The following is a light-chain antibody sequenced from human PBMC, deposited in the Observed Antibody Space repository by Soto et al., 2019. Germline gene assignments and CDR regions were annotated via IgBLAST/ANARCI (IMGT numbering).Light chain of an antibody. CDR1: PSVSSY. Sequence: DIVMTQSPSTLSVSPGERATLSCRASPSVSSYLAWYQQKPGQAPRLLIYGASNRATGIPARFSGSGSGTDFTLTISSLQPEDFAVYYCQQYYSWPITFGQGTRLEIK. J-gene: IGKJ5*01. V-gene: IGKV3D-15*01. CDR3: QQYYSWPIT. CDR2: GAS.